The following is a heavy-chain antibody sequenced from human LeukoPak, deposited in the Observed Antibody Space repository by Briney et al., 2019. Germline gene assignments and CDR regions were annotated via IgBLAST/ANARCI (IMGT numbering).Heavy chain of an antibody. V-gene: IGHV3-23*01. CDR3: AKVGYYYDSSGLGY. Sequence: PGRSLRLSCAASGFTFDDYAMSWVRQAPGKGLEWVSAISGSGGSTYYADSVKGRFTISRDNSKNTLYLQMNSLRAEDTAVYYCAKVGYYYDSSGLGYWGQGTLVTVSS. CDR2: ISGSGGST. D-gene: IGHD3-22*01. J-gene: IGHJ4*02. CDR1: GFTFDDYA.